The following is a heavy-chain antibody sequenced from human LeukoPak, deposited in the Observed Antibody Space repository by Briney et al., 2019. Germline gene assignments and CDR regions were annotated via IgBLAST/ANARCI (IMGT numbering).Heavy chain of an antibody. J-gene: IGHJ3*02. CDR3: ARARDYYDSSGYPLGDAFDI. V-gene: IGHV3-30*04. D-gene: IGHD3-22*01. CDR2: ISYDGSNK. Sequence: GGSLRLSCAASGFTFSSYAMHWVRQAPGKGLEWVAVISYDGSNKYYADSVKGRFTISRDNSKNTLYLQMNSLRAEDTAVYYCARARDYYDSSGYPLGDAFDIWGQGTMVTVSS. CDR1: GFTFSSYA.